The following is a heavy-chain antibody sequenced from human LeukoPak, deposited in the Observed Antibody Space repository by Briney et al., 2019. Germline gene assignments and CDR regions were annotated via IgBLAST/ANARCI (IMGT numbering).Heavy chain of an antibody. D-gene: IGHD1-26*01. CDR1: GGSISSGSYY. Sequence: SETLSLTCTVSGGSISSGSYYWSWIRQPAGKGLEWIGRIYTSGSTNYNPSLKSRVTISVGTSKNQFSLKLSSVTAADTAVYYCASGPSGSYLYYYYYMDVWGKGTTVTISS. V-gene: IGHV4-61*02. CDR2: IYTSGST. CDR3: ASGPSGSYLYYYYYMDV. J-gene: IGHJ6*03.